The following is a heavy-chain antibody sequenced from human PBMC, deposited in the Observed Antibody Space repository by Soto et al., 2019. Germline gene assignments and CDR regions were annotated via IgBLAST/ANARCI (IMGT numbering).Heavy chain of an antibody. CDR3: ATQRDFYYGMDV. J-gene: IGHJ6*02. CDR1: GYKFSNLW. Sequence: GESLKISCKGSGYKFSNLWLGWVRQMPGKGLECIGVMYPGTSDIRYSPSFQGQVTISADNSISTAYLHWNSLKASDTALYYCATQRDFYYGMDVWGQGTTVTVSS. V-gene: IGHV5-51*01. CDR2: MYPGTSDI. D-gene: IGHD6-25*01.